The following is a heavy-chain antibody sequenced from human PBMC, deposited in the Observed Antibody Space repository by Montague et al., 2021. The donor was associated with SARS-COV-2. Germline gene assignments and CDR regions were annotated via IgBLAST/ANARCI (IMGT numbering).Heavy chain of an antibody. CDR1: GGSISSSSYY. CDR3: ARQPVLLWFVELFRGGGMDV. J-gene: IGHJ6*02. Sequence: SETLSLTCTVSGGSISSSSYYWGWIRQPPGKGLEWIGSIYYSGSTYYNPSLKSRVTISVDTSKNQFSLKLSSVTAADTAVYYCARQPVLLWFVELFRGGGMDVWGQGTTVTVSS. V-gene: IGHV4-39*01. D-gene: IGHD3-10*01. CDR2: IYYSGST.